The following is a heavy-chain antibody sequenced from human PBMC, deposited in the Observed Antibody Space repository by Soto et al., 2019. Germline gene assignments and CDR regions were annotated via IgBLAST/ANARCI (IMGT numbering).Heavy chain of an antibody. CDR3: ARLLYGGPYYYYYYGMDV. CDR2: IYPGDSDT. J-gene: IGHJ6*02. CDR1: GYSFTLYW. V-gene: IGHV5-51*01. D-gene: IGHD2-8*01. Sequence: PGESLNISCKGCGYSFTLYWIGWVRQMPGKGLEWMGIIYPGDSDTRYSPSFQGQVTISADKSISTAYLQWSSLKASDTAIYYCARLLYGGPYYYYYYGMDVWGQGTTVTVSS.